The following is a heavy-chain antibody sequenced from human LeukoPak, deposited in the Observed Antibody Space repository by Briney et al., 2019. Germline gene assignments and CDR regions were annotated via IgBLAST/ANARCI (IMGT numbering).Heavy chain of an antibody. Sequence: ASVKVSCKASGYTFTSYDINWVRQATEQGLEWMGWINLNSGNTGYAQNFQGRLTLTRDTSINTAYMELSTLRSEDTAVYYCARVTGSIDYWGQGTLVTVSS. J-gene: IGHJ4*02. D-gene: IGHD1-26*01. V-gene: IGHV1-8*01. CDR3: ARVTGSIDY. CDR2: INLNSGNT. CDR1: GYTFTSYD.